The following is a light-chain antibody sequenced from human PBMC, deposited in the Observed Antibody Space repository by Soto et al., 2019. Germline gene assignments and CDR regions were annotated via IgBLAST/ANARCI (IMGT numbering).Light chain of an antibody. J-gene: IGKJ1*01. Sequence: EIVMTQSPATLSVSPGERATLSCRASQSVSSNLAWYQQKPGQAPRLLIYGASTRATGIPARFSGSGSGTEFTLTISSLHSEHFAVYYCQQYNNWPLTWTFGQGTKVDIK. CDR3: QQYNNWPLTWT. V-gene: IGKV3-15*01. CDR1: QSVSSN. CDR2: GAS.